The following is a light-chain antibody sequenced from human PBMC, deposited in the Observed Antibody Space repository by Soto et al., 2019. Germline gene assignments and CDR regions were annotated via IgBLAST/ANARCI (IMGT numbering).Light chain of an antibody. Sequence: EIVLTQSPGTLSLSPGERATLSCRASESVASSYLAWYQQKPGQAPRLLMYGASSRATGIPDRFRGSGSGTDFTFTISRLQPEDIATYYCQQYENLPTFGQGTRLE. J-gene: IGKJ5*01. CDR2: GAS. V-gene: IGKV3-20*01. CDR1: ESVASSY. CDR3: QQYENLPT.